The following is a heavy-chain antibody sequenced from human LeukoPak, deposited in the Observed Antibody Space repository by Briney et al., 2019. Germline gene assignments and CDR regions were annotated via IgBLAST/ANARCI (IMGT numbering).Heavy chain of an antibody. CDR3: ARVRGSYSLDY. V-gene: IGHV3-7*01. Sequence: GGSLRLSCAASGFTFSSYWMSWVRQAPGKGLERVANIKQDGSEKYYVDSVKGRFTISRDSAKNSLYLQMNSLRAEDTAVYYCARVRGSYSLDYWGQGTLVTVSS. CDR1: GFTFSSYW. CDR2: IKQDGSEK. J-gene: IGHJ4*02. D-gene: IGHD1-26*01.